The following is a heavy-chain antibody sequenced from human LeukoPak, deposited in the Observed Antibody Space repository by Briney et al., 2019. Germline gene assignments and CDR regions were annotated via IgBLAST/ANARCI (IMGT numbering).Heavy chain of an antibody. CDR2: IKQDGGEK. J-gene: IGHJ4*02. V-gene: IGHV3-7*04. Sequence: GGSLRLSCAASGFTLSNYYMSWVRQAPGKGLVWVANIKQDGGEKYYLDSVKGRFTISRDNAKNSLYLQMNSLRVEDTAVYYCARQYCSGRNCFFTGFDYWGQGTLASVAS. CDR3: ARQYCSGRNCFFTGFDY. D-gene: IGHD2-15*01. CDR1: GFTLSNYY.